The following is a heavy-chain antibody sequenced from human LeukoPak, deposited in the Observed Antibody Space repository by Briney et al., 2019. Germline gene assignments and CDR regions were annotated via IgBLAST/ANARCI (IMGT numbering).Heavy chain of an antibody. J-gene: IGHJ3*02. CDR2: IYYSGST. CDR3: ARYYYYDSSGYYYTAFDI. D-gene: IGHD3-22*01. Sequence: SETLSLTCTVSGGSISSGDYYCSWIRQPPGKGLEWIGYIYYSGSTYYNPSLKSRVTISVDTSKNQFSLKLSSVTAADTAVYYCARYYYYDSSGYYYTAFDIWGQGTMVTASS. V-gene: IGHV4-30-4*01. CDR1: GGSISSGDYY.